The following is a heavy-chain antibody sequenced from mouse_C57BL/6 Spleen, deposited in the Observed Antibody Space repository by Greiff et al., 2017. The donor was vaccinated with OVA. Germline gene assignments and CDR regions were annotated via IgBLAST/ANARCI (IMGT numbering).Heavy chain of an antibody. J-gene: IGHJ2*01. V-gene: IGHV7-3*01. Sequence: EVKLQESGGGLVQPGGSLSLSCAASGFTFTDYYMSWVRQPPGKALEWLGFIRNKANGYTTEYSASVKGRFTISRDNSQSILYLQMNALRAEDSATYYCARIYYDYEGYFDYWGQGTTLTVSS. CDR3: ARIYYDYEGYFDY. D-gene: IGHD2-4*01. CDR2: IRNKANGYTT. CDR1: GFTFTDYY.